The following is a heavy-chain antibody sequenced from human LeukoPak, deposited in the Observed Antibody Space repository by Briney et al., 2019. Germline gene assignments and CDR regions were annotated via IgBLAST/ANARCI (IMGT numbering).Heavy chain of an antibody. V-gene: IGHV4-59*01. CDR1: GGSITAYY. CDR3: ARENVLYGMDV. CDR2: IFYSGST. D-gene: IGHD4/OR15-4a*01. J-gene: IGHJ6*01. Sequence: SETLSLTCTVSGGSITAYYWNWIRQPPGKRLEWIGYIFYSGSTNYNPSLKSRVTISVDTSKNQFSLNLSSVTAADTAVYYCARENVLYGMDVWGQGNTVTVSS.